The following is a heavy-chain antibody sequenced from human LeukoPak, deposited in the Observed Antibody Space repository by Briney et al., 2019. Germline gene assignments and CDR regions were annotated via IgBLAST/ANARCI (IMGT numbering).Heavy chain of an antibody. CDR1: GFTFSSYW. Sequence: PGGSLRLSCAASGFTFSSYWMHWVRQAPGKGLVWVSGISWNSGSIGYADSVKGRFTISRDNAKNSLYLQMNSLRAEDTALYHCARSGSSLYYFDYWGQGTLVTVSS. CDR2: ISWNSGSI. D-gene: IGHD3-3*01. J-gene: IGHJ4*02. CDR3: ARSGSSLYYFDY. V-gene: IGHV3-20*01.